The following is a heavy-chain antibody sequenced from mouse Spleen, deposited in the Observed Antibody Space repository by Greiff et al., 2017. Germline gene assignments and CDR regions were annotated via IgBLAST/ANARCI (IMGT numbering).Heavy chain of an antibody. V-gene: IGHV5-9-3*01. CDR1: GFTFSSYA. CDR3: ARHSYYAMDY. CDR2: ISSGGGNT. J-gene: IGHJ4*01. Sequence: EVQRVESGGGLVKLGGSLKLSCAASGFTFSSYAMSWVRQTPEKRLEWVATISSGGGNTYYPDSVKGRFTISRDNAKNTLYLQMSSLKSEDTAMYYCARHSYYAMDYWGQGTSVTVSS.